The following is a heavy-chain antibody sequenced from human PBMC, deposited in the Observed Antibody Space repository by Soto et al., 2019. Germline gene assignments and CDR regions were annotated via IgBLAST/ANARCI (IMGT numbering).Heavy chain of an antibody. V-gene: IGHV4-59*01. D-gene: IGHD3-10*01. J-gene: IGHJ4*02. CDR1: GGSISSYY. CDR2: IYYSGST. CDR3: ARGSRLVVRENYFDY. Sequence: PSETLSLTCTVSGGSISSYYWSWIRQPPGKGLEWIGYIYYSGSTNYNPSLKSRVTISVDTSKNQFSLKLSSVTAADTAVYYCARGSRLVVRENYFDYWGQGTLVTVSS.